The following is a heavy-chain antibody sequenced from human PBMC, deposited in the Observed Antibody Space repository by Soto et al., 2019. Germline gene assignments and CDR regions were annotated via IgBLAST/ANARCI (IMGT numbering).Heavy chain of an antibody. V-gene: IGHV3-23*01. D-gene: IGHD6-19*01. CDR1: GFTFSSYA. J-gene: IGHJ4*02. CDR3: AKGELLQWLVLIGVY. Sequence: EVQLLESGGGLVQPGGSLRLSCAASGFTFSSYAMSWVRQAPGKGLEWVSAISGSGGSTYYADSVKGRFTISRDNSKNTLDLQMNSRRAEDTSVYYCAKGELLQWLVLIGVYWGQGTLVTVSS. CDR2: ISGSGGST.